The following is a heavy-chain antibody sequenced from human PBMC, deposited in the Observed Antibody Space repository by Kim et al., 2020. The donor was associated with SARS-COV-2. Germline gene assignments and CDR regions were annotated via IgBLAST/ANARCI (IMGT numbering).Heavy chain of an antibody. Sequence: ASVKVSCKASGYSFNSYGINWVRQAPGQGLEWLGWISAYDGSTKYAQTMQGRVTMNTDTSASTAYMELRSLRSDDTAVYYCAREHCTGIICYLWGRYF. D-gene: IGHD2-15*01. V-gene: IGHV1-18*01. CDR2: ISAYDGST. J-gene: IGHJ2*01. CDR3: AREHCTGIICYLWGRYF. CDR1: GYSFNSYG.